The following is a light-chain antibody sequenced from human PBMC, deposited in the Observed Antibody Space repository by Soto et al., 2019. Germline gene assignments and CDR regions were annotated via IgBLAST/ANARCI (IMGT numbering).Light chain of an antibody. CDR2: AAS. J-gene: IGKJ5*01. CDR3: QLSYSTLIP. V-gene: IGKV1-39*01. CDR1: QTISIW. Sequence: IRVPQAPSTLSESEGNRVTITIRARQTISIWLAWYQQKPGKAPKVLIYAASNLQCWVPSRFGGSGSGTDFTLTISSLQPEDFATYYCQLSYSTLIPFGQRTRLEIK.